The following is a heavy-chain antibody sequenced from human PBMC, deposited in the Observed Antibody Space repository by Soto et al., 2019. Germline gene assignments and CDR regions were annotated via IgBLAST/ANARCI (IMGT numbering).Heavy chain of an antibody. V-gene: IGHV1-18*04. Sequence: ASVKVSCKASGYTFTTYGFNWVRQAPGQGLEWMGWISPYNGDTNYAQNFQGRVTLTTDTSTSTAYMELRSLTSDDTAVYYCARTPRAQMIVLESATRFDYWGQGTLVTVSS. D-gene: IGHD2-15*01. CDR2: ISPYNGDT. CDR1: GYTFTTYG. J-gene: IGHJ4*02. CDR3: ARTPRAQMIVLESATRFDY.